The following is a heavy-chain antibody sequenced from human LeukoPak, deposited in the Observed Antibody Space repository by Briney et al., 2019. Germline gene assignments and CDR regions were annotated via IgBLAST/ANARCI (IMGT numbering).Heavy chain of an antibody. D-gene: IGHD6-19*01. CDR3: ARAYSSGLIDY. V-gene: IGHV1-8*01. CDR2: MNPNSGNT. Sequence: ASVKVSCKASGYAFTRHYMHWVRQATGQGLEWMGWMNPNSGNTGYAQRFQGRVTMTRNTSISTAYMELSSLRSEDTAVYYCARAYSSGLIDYWGQGTLVTVSS. J-gene: IGHJ4*02. CDR1: GYAFTRHY.